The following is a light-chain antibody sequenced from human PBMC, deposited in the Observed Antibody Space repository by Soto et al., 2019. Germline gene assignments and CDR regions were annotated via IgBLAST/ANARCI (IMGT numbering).Light chain of an antibody. V-gene: IGKV3-15*01. CDR1: QTVNSN. Sequence: EIVMTQSPATLSLSPGERATLSCRASQTVNSNLAWYQQKPGQAPRLLIYGESTRATGVPARFSGSGSGTQFTLTIRSLQSEDFAVYYCQQYNNWPSWTFGQGTTVDIK. CDR3: QQYNNWPSWT. J-gene: IGKJ1*01. CDR2: GES.